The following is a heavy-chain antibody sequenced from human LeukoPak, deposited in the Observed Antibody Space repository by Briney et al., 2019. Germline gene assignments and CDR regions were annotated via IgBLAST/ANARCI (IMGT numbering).Heavy chain of an antibody. V-gene: IGHV3-33*08. CDR2: ISSDGSRK. CDR3: ARGVGSGSRLRAGDY. J-gene: IGHJ4*02. CDR1: GFTFSNHG. Sequence: PGGSLRLSCAPSGFTFSNHGMHWVRQAPGKGLEWVAIISSDGSRKYYAHSVEGRFTISRDNSKNTLYLQMDSLRAEDTAVYYCARGVGSGSRLRAGDYWGQGTLVTVSS. D-gene: IGHD1-26*01.